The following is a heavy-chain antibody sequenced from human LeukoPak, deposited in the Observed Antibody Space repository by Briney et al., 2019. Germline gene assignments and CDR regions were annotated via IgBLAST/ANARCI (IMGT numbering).Heavy chain of an antibody. Sequence: GGSLRLSCAASGFTFNNYAMSWVRQAPGKGLEWVSAISGSGGSTYYADSVKGRFTISRDNSKNTLYLQMNSLRAEDTAVYYCAKDVLLWFGESGHAFDIWGQGTMVTVSS. CDR3: AKDVLLWFGESGHAFDI. J-gene: IGHJ3*02. V-gene: IGHV3-23*01. CDR1: GFTFNNYA. D-gene: IGHD3-10*01. CDR2: ISGSGGST.